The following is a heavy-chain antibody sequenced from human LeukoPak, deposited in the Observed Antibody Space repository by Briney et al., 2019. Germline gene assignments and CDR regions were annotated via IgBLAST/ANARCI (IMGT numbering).Heavy chain of an antibody. CDR2: ISSSSTYI. V-gene: IGHV3-21*01. CDR3: ARNRYGSSLDAFDI. Sequence: GGSLRLSGAASGFTFSSYSMNWVRQAPGKGLEWVSSISSSSTYIYYADSVKGRFTISRDNAKNSLHLQMNSLRAEDTAVYYCARNRYGSSLDAFDIWGQGTVVTVSS. J-gene: IGHJ3*02. CDR1: GFTFSSYS. D-gene: IGHD6-13*01.